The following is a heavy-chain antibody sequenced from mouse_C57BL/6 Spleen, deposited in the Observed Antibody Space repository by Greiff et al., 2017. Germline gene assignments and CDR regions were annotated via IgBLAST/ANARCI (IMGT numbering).Heavy chain of an antibody. J-gene: IGHJ4*01. CDR3: ARDSSGYHLYAMDY. Sequence: EVQLQQSGPGLVKPSQSLSLTCSVTGYSITSGYYWNWIRQFPGNKPEWMGYISYDGSNNYNPSLKNRISITRDTSKNQFFLKLNSVTTEDTATYYCARDSSGYHLYAMDYWGQGTSVTVSS. D-gene: IGHD3-2*02. CDR2: ISYDGSN. V-gene: IGHV3-6*01. CDR1: GYSITSGYY.